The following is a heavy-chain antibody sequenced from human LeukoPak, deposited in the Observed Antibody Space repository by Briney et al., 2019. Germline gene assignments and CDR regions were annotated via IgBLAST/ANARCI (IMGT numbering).Heavy chain of an antibody. V-gene: IGHV3-23*01. Sequence: GGSLRLSCAASGFTFSSYARSWVRQAPGKGLDWVSTIRSSGGSTYYADSVKGRFTISRDNSKNTLYLQMNSLRAEDTAVYYCAKINGDSSGYYYHQSYSWGQGTLVTVSS. D-gene: IGHD3-22*01. CDR1: GFTFSSYA. CDR3: AKINGDSSGYYYHQSYS. CDR2: IRSSGGST. J-gene: IGHJ4*02.